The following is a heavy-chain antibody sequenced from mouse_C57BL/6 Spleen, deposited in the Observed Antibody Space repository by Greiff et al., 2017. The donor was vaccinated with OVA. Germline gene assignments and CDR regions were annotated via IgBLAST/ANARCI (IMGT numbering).Heavy chain of an antibody. CDR3: ARTPDGYYAMDY. CDR1: GYSFTGYY. D-gene: IGHD2-3*01. J-gene: IGHJ4*01. CDR2: INPSTGGT. V-gene: IGHV1-42*01. Sequence: VQLQQSGPELVKPGASVKISCKASGYSFTGYYMNWVKQSPEKSLEWIGEINPSTGGTTYNQKFKDKATLTVDKSTSTAYMQLKSLTSEDSAVYDYARTPDGYYAMDYWGQGTSVTVSS.